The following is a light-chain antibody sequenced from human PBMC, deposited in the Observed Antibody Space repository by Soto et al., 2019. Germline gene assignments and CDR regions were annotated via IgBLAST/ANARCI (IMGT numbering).Light chain of an antibody. CDR1: QAITNN. V-gene: IGKV1-9*01. J-gene: IGKJ4*01. CDR2: EES. Sequence: IHLTKSPSSLSASVGDRVTITCRASQAITNNLAWYQQKPGNPPRLLIYEESTLHSGVPSRFSGRKVGTQFILTIDSLQPEDFATYYCQQVKSYPRTFGGGTKVDIK. CDR3: QQVKSYPRT.